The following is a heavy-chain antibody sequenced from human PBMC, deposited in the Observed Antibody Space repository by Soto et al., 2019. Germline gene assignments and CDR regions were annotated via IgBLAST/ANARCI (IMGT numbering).Heavy chain of an antibody. J-gene: IGHJ3*01. CDR3: AYSPGWYRHDV. CDR2: LLHSGTT. D-gene: IGHD6-19*01. Sequence: QVQLQESGPGLVKPSGTLSLTCAVSGDSISSPEWWTWLRQPPGKGLEWIGDLLHSGTTNYNPSLMSRVTLSVDKPQNQSSLNLTSVTAAYTAIYYCAYSPGWYRHDVWGQGTSVTVSS. V-gene: IGHV4-4*02. CDR1: GDSISSPEW.